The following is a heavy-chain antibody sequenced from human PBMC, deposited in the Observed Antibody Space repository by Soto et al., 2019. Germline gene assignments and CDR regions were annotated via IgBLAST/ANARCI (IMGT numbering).Heavy chain of an antibody. V-gene: IGHV3-33*01. J-gene: IGHJ5*02. Sequence: QVQLVESGGGVVHPGRSLRLSCAASRFTFSSYDMHWVRQAPAKGLEWVALIWYDGSNKYYADSVKGRFTISRDNSKNMLYLQMNSLRAEDTAVYYCARKTSNWFDPWGQGTLVTVSS. CDR3: ARKTSNWFDP. CDR1: RFTFSSYD. CDR2: IWYDGSNK.